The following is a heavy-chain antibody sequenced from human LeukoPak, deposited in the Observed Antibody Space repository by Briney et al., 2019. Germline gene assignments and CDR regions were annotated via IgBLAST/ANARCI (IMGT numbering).Heavy chain of an antibody. CDR1: GYTFTGYY. D-gene: IGHD5-24*01. V-gene: IGHV1-2*02. Sequence: ASVKVSCKASGYTFTGYYMHWVRQAPGQGLEWMGWINGNSGGTNYAQKFQGRVTMTRDTSISTAYMEVSRVTSDDTAVYYCARDRRVEMATISGDYWGQGTLVTVSS. CDR2: INGNSGGT. J-gene: IGHJ4*02. CDR3: ARDRRVEMATISGDY.